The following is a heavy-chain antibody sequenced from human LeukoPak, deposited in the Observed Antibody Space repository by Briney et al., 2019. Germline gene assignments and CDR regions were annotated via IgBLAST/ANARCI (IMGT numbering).Heavy chain of an antibody. CDR1: GFTFSSYS. J-gene: IGHJ3*02. D-gene: IGHD3-3*02. CDR3: AREISRTGAFDI. CDR2: IYSGGST. Sequence: GGSLRLSCAASGFTFSSYSMSWVRQAPGKGLEWVSVIYSGGSTYYADSVKGRFTISRDNSKNTLYLQMNSLRAEDTAVYYCAREISRTGAFDIWGQGTTVTVSS. V-gene: IGHV3-66*02.